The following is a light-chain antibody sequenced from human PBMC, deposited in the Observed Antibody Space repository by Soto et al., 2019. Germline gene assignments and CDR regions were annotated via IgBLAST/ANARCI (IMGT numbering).Light chain of an antibody. CDR2: SNN. CDR1: SSNIGSNT. Sequence: QSVLTQPPSASGTPGQRVTISCSGSSSNIGSNTVTWYQQFPGTAPKILIYSNNQRPSGVPDRLSGSKSGTSASPAISGLQSEDEADYYCAVWDDTLSGVVFGGGTKLTVL. J-gene: IGLJ3*02. CDR3: AVWDDTLSGVV. V-gene: IGLV1-44*01.